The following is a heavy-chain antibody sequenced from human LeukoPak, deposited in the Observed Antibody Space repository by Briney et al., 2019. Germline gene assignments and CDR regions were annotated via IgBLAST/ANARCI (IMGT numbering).Heavy chain of an antibody. CDR1: GFTFSSRDW. CDR2: IKQDGSEK. D-gene: IGHD7-27*01. V-gene: IGHV3-7*01. J-gene: IGHJ4*02. Sequence: GGSLRLSCVASGFTFSSRDWMSWVRQAPGKGLEWVANIKQDGSEKYYVDSVKGRFTISRDNAKNSLYLQMNSLRAEDTAVYYCARGSLGYYFDYWGQGTLVTVSS. CDR3: ARGSLGYYFDY.